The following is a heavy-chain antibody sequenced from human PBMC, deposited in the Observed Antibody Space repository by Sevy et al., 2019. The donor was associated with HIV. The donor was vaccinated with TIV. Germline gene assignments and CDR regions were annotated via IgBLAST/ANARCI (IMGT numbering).Heavy chain of an antibody. Sequence: GESLKISCAASGFTPSTYGMHWVRQAPGKGLEWVAVIGYDGSNKYYADSVKGRFTISRENSKNTLFLQMDSLRAEDTAVYYCARDPRMYGDYLLAYFDSWGQGTLVTVSS. D-gene: IGHD2-8*01. V-gene: IGHV3-33*01. J-gene: IGHJ4*02. CDR2: IGYDGSNK. CDR3: ARDPRMYGDYLLAYFDS. CDR1: GFTPSTYG.